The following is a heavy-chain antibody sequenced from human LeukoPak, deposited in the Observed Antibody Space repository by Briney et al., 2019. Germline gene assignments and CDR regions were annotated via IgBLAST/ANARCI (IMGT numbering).Heavy chain of an antibody. D-gene: IGHD3-22*01. CDR2: INPSGGST. V-gene: IGHV1-46*01. J-gene: IGHJ4*02. CDR1: GYTFTIYY. Sequence: GASVKVSCKASGYTFTIYYMHWVRQAPGQGLEWMGMINPSGGSTSNAQKFQGRVTMTRDTSTSTVYMELSSLRSEDTAVYYCYDSSGYHYPSWGQGTLVTVSS. CDR3: YDSSGYHYPS.